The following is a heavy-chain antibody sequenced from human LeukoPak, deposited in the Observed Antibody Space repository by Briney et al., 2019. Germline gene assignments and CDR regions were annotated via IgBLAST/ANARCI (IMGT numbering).Heavy chain of an antibody. D-gene: IGHD6-13*01. CDR1: GFIFSNYA. CDR3: AKARAGDITAAFNY. J-gene: IGHJ4*02. V-gene: IGHV3-23*01. CDR2: ISASGGNP. Sequence: GGSLRLSCAASGFIFSNYAMSWVRQAPGKGLEWVSGISASGGNPYYADSVKGRFTISRDSSENTLNLQMNSLRAEDTAVYYCAKARAGDITAAFNYWGQGTLVTVSS.